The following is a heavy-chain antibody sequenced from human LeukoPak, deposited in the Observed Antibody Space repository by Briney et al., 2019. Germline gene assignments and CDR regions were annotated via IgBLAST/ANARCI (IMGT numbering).Heavy chain of an antibody. D-gene: IGHD5-18*01. Sequence: GGSLRLSCAASGFTVSSNYMSWVRQAPGKGLEWVSVIYSGGRTYYADSVKGRFTISRHNSKNTLYLQMNSLRAEGTAVYYCARVVYSYGYGTFGYFDYWGQGTLVTVSS. CDR2: IYSGGRT. CDR3: ARVVYSYGYGTFGYFDY. V-gene: IGHV3-53*04. J-gene: IGHJ4*02. CDR1: GFTVSSNY.